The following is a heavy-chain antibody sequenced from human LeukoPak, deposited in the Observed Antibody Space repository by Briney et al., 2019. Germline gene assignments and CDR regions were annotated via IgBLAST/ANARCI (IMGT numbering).Heavy chain of an antibody. CDR2: IYYSGST. CDR1: GGSISSGDYY. J-gene: IGHJ6*02. V-gene: IGHV4-30-4*01. CDR3: ARDYDYDSSGYYHSFGMDV. Sequence: SQTLSLTCTVSGGSISSGDYYWSWIRQPPGKGLEWIGYIYYSGSTYYNPSLESRVTISVDTSKNQFSLKLSSVTAADTAVYYCARDYDYDSSGYYHSFGMDVWGQGTTVTVSS. D-gene: IGHD3-22*01.